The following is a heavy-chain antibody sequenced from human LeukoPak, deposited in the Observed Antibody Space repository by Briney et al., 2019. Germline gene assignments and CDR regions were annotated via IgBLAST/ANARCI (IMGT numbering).Heavy chain of an antibody. CDR3: ARVTSNDNWFDP. D-gene: IGHD4-11*01. V-gene: IGHV4-31*03. CDR2: IYYSGST. Sequence: SQTLSLTCTVSGGSISSGGYYWSWIRQHPGKGLEWIGHIYYSGSTYYNPSLKSRVTISVDTSKNQFSLKLSSVTAADTAVYYCARVTSNDNWFDPWGQGTLVTVSS. J-gene: IGHJ5*02. CDR1: GGSISSGGYY.